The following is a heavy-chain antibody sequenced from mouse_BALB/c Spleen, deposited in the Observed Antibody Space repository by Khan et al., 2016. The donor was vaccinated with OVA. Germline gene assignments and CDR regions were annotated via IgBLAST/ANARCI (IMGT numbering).Heavy chain of an antibody. CDR1: GDSITSGY. CDR2: ILSSGST. V-gene: IGHV3-8*02. J-gene: IGHJ3*01. CDR3: ARSTYRYAFAY. Sequence: EVQLQESGPSLVKPSQTLSLTCSVTGDSITSGYWCWIRKFPGNKLEYMGYILSSGSTSYNPSLKSRISITRHTSHNQYYLQLNSVTTEDTATYDCARSTYRYAFAYWGQGTLVTVSA. D-gene: IGHD2-14*01.